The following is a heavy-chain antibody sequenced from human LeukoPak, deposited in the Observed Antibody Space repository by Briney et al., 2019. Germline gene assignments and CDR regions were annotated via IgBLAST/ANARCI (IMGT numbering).Heavy chain of an antibody. CDR3: ARPSGYSYGYSDY. D-gene: IGHD5-18*01. CDR2: ISGSGGST. Sequence: ETLSLTCAVSGGSISSSNWWSWVRQAPGKGLEWVSGISGSGGSTYYADSVKGRFTISRDNSKNTLYLQMNSLRAEDTAVYYCARPSGYSYGYSDYWGQGTLVTVSS. V-gene: IGHV3-23*01. CDR1: GGSISSSN. J-gene: IGHJ4*02.